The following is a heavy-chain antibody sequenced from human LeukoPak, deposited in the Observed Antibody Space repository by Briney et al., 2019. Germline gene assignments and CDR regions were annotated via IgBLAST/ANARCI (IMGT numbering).Heavy chain of an antibody. D-gene: IGHD3-22*01. J-gene: IGHJ4*02. CDR2: IYYSGST. CDR1: GGSISSYY. Sequence: SETLSLTCTVSGGSISSYYWSWIRQPPGQGLEWIGCIYYSGSTNYNPSLKSRVTISVDTSKNQFSLKLSSVTAADTAVYYCARAYDSSGYNDYWGQGTLVTVSS. V-gene: IGHV4-59*01. CDR3: ARAYDSSGYNDY.